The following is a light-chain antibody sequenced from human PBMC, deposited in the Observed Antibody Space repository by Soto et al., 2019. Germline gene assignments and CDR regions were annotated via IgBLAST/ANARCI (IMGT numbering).Light chain of an antibody. J-gene: IGKJ1*01. V-gene: IGKV3-15*01. CDR3: QQYNKWPRT. Sequence: EIVLTQSPGTLSLSPGERATLSCRASQSVSSSYLAWYQQKPGQAPKLLIYGASTRATGVPDRFSGSGSGTEFTLTISSLQSEDLTVYYCQQYNKWPRTFGQGTKVGIK. CDR2: GAS. CDR1: QSVSSSY.